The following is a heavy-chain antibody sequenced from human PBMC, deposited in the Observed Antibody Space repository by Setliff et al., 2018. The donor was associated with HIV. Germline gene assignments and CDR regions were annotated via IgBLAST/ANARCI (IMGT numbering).Heavy chain of an antibody. D-gene: IGHD3-22*01. J-gene: IGHJ4*02. Sequence: GGSLRLSCAASGFTFSSYSMNWVRQAPGKGLEWVSYISSSSSTIYYADSVKGRFTISRDDSKNTVYLQMNSLRAEDTAVYYCARDDDTTSHYGLFEFWGQGTLVTVSS. CDR2: ISSSSSTI. CDR1: GFTFSSYS. CDR3: ARDDDTTSHYGLFEF. V-gene: IGHV3-48*01.